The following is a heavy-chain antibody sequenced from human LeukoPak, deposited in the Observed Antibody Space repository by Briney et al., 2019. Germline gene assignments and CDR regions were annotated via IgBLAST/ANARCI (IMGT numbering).Heavy chain of an antibody. V-gene: IGHV4-4*07. CDR2: IYTSGST. CDR1: GGSISSYY. D-gene: IGHD2-15*01. Sequence: SETLSLTCTVSGGSISSYYWSWIRQPAGKGLEWIGRIYTSGSTNYNPSLKSRVTMSVDTSKNQFSLKLSSVTAADTAGYYCARDYCSGGSCYVGYWGQGTLVTVSS. CDR3: ARDYCSGGSCYVGY. J-gene: IGHJ4*02.